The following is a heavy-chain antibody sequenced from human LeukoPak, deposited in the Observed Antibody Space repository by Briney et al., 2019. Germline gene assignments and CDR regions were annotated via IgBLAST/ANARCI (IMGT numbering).Heavy chain of an antibody. CDR2: IYYSGTT. D-gene: IGHD6-13*01. CDR1: GGSISSHNYY. CDR3: ARVPGYSSSWYLTPGYFDY. Sequence: PSETLSLTCTVSGGSISSHNYYWGWIRQPPGKGLEWIGNIYYSGTTYYTPSLKSRVTISVDTSKNQFSLKLSSVTAADTAVYYCARVPGYSSSWYLTPGYFDYWGQGTLVTVPS. V-gene: IGHV4-39*07. J-gene: IGHJ4*02.